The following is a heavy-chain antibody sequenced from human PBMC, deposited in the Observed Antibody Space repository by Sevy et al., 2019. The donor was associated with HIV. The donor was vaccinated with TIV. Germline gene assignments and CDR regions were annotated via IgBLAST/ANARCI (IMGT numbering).Heavy chain of an antibody. J-gene: IGHJ5*02. V-gene: IGHV4-39*01. CDR2: LYYSGST. CDR1: GGSISISTYY. Sequence: SETLSLTCTVSGGSISISTYYWGWIRQPPGKGLEWIGSLYYSGSTYYNPSLKSRVSISVDTSKNQFSLKLSSVTATDTAVYYCARLREEWELGGNSFDPWGQGTLVTVSS. CDR3: ARLREEWELGGNSFDP. D-gene: IGHD1-26*01.